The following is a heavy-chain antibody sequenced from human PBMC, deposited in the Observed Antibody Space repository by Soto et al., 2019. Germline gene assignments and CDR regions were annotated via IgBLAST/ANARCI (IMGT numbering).Heavy chain of an antibody. D-gene: IGHD3-10*01. CDR3: ARRMVRGVTATYYYYGMDV. CDR2: IYYSGST. Sequence: SETLSLTCTVSGGSISSGGYYWSWIRQHPGKGLEWIGYIYYSGSTYYNPSLKSRVTTSVDTSKNQFSPKLCSVTAADTAVYYCARRMVRGVTATYYYYGMDVWGQGTTVTVSS. V-gene: IGHV4-31*03. CDR1: GGSISSGGYY. J-gene: IGHJ6*02.